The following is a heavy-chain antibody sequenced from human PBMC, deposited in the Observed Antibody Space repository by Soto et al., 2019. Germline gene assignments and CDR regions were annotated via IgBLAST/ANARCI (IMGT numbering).Heavy chain of an antibody. J-gene: IGHJ4*02. CDR2: IRSKANSYTT. V-gene: IGHV3-73*02. CDR3: TGREVPSEEDLDD. CDR1: GFTFSGSA. D-gene: IGHD1-26*01. Sequence: EVQLVESGGGLVQPGGSLKLSCAASGFTFSGSAMHWVRQASGKGLEWVGLIRSKANSYTTAYAASVKGRFTISRDDSKKTAYLQMNSLKTEDRAVYYCTGREVPSEEDLDDGGQGTLVNVSS.